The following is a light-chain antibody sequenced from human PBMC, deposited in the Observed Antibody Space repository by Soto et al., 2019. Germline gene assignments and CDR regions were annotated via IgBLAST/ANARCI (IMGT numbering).Light chain of an antibody. CDR3: CSYTTSNTRQIV. CDR1: TSDVGGYNY. CDR2: DVS. Sequence: QSVLTQFASWSGSPGQSITISCTGTTSDVGGYNYVSWYQHHPGKAPKLMIYDVSNRPSGVSNRFSGSKSGNTASLTISGLQPEDEADYYCCSYTTSNTRQIVFGTGTKVTVL. J-gene: IGLJ1*01. V-gene: IGLV2-14*03.